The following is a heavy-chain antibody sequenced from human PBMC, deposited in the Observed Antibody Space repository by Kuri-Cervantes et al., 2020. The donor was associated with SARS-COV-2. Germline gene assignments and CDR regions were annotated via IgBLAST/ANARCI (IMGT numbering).Heavy chain of an antibody. V-gene: IGHV1-69*13. J-gene: IGHJ4*02. CDR1: GGTYTTHA. CDR3: AKFRAGAVATGPDDLDY. Sequence: SVKVSCKASGGTYTTHAFSWVRQAPGQGLEWMGGIIPISGTIRYEQRFQGRLTIAADESTNTAYMELSSLRSEDTAIYYCAKFRAGAVATGPDDLDYWGQGTQVTVSS. CDR2: IIPISGTI. D-gene: IGHD6-19*01.